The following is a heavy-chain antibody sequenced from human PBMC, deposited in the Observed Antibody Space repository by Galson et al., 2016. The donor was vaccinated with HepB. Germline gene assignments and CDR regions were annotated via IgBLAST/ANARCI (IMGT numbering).Heavy chain of an antibody. V-gene: IGHV3-30*18. CDR1: GFTFSSYG. Sequence: SLRLSCAASGFTFSSYGLHWVRQAPGKGLEWVAVVSYDGINKYYADPAKRRFTISRDNSQNTLYLQMNSPRAEDPAVYYCAKDRSYGYFGSGGMDVWGQGTTVAVAS. CDR2: VSYDGINK. CDR3: AKDRSYGYFGSGGMDV. J-gene: IGHJ6*02. D-gene: IGHD3-10*01.